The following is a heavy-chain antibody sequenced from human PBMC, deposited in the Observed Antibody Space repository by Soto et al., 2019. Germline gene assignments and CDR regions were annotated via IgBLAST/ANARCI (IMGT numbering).Heavy chain of an antibody. Sequence: SETLSLTCTVSAGSVSRNSYPGGWVRQSPGKGLEWIGTLYSNDNTHYNPSLKSRVTISVHTSNSQFSLELSSVTAADTAVYYCSRGLITGSRYWGRWYFFASSGRGTLDTGSS. D-gene: IGHD3-22*01. CDR3: SRGLITGSRYWGRWYFFAS. J-gene: IGHJ4*02. CDR1: AGSVSRNSYP. CDR2: LYSNDNT. V-gene: IGHV4-39*07.